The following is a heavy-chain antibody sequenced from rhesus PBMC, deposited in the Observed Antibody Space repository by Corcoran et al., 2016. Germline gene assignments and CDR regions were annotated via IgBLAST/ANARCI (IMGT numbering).Heavy chain of an antibody. V-gene: IGHV4-160*01. Sequence: QVQLQESGPGLVKPSETLSLTCAVSGYSISSNYWSWIRQPSGTGLAWIGYVSGSGGATYSTPTLKSRITSSTDTAKSQFSRKVSSLTAADTAVYYCARDAGSGSWTRRFDVWGPGVLVTVSS. CDR3: ARDAGSGSWTRRFDV. CDR1: GYSISSNY. D-gene: IGHD6-25*01. J-gene: IGHJ5-1*01. CDR2: VSGSGGAT.